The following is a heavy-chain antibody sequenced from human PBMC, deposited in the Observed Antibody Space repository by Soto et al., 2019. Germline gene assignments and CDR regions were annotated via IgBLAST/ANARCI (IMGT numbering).Heavy chain of an antibody. J-gene: IGHJ6*02. V-gene: IGHV6-1*01. Sequence: SQTLSLTCAISGDSVSSNSAAWNWIRQSPSRGLEWLGRTYYRSKWYNDYAVSVKSRITINPDTSKNQFSLQLNSVTPEDTAVYYCARFPGYRSSYGYYYGMDGWGQGTTVTVSS. CDR2: TYYRSKWYN. CDR3: ARFPGYRSSYGYYYGMDG. CDR1: GDSVSSNSAA. D-gene: IGHD6-6*01.